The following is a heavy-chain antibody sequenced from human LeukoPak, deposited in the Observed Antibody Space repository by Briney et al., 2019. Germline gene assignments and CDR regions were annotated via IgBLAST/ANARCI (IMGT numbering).Heavy chain of an antibody. D-gene: IGHD2-2*01. CDR2: ISYSGST. V-gene: IGHV4-39*01. Sequence: SETLSLTCTVSGDSISSSLHSWGWIRQPPGKGLEWIGSISYSGSTYYNPSLKTRVTMSVDTSENQFSLKLSSVTAADSTVYYCVRIYCTSTSCYGDSYYGMDVWGQGTTVTVSS. J-gene: IGHJ6*02. CDR3: VRIYCTSTSCYGDSYYGMDV. CDR1: GDSISSSLHS.